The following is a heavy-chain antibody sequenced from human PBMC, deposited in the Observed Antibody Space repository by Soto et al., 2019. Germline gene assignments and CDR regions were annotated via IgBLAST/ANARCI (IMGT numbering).Heavy chain of an antibody. Sequence: SETLSLTCAVYGGSFSGYYWSWIRQPPGKGLEWIGEINHSGTTNYNPSLKSRVTISVDTSKNQFSLKLSSVTAADTAVYYCATGSLGSPRITAYDYWGQGTLVTVSS. CDR1: GGSFSGYY. D-gene: IGHD2-15*01. CDR2: INHSGTT. CDR3: ATGSLGSPRITAYDY. V-gene: IGHV4-34*01. J-gene: IGHJ4*02.